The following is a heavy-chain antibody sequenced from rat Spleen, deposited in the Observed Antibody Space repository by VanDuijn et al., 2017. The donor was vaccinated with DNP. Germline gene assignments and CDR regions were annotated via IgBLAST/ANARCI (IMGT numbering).Heavy chain of an antibody. J-gene: IGHJ2*01. CDR1: GFNFNDYW. D-gene: IGHD4-1*01. V-gene: IGHV4-2*01. Sequence: EVKLVASGGGLVQPGRSLKLSCTATGFNFNDYWIGWVRQAPGRGLQWIGEISKDSRIINQTPSLKDKFTISRYNAQNTLYLQMSKLGSEETAIYYCAREDIKRVWDFDYWGQGVMVTVSS. CDR3: AREDIKRVWDFDY. CDR2: ISKDSRII.